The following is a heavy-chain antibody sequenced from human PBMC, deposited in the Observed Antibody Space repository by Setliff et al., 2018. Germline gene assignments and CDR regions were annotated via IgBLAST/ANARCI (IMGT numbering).Heavy chain of an antibody. CDR2: IYRSGST. V-gene: IGHV4-38-2*01. CDR3: ARQLCSSGYCYATTFDY. CDR1: GYSISSGYY. D-gene: IGHD3-22*01. J-gene: IGHJ4*02. Sequence: SETLSLTCAVSGYSISSGYYWGWIRQAPGKGLEWIASIYRSGSTYYNPSLKSRVTISVDTSKNQFPMKLSSVTASDTAVYYCARQLCSSGYCYATTFDYWGQGTLVTVSS.